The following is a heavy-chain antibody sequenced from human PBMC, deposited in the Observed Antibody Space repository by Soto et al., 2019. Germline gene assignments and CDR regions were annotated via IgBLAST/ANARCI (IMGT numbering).Heavy chain of an antibody. V-gene: IGHV1-18*01. CDR3: ARDDIVVVVAATPYYYYGMDV. Sequence: QVQLVQSGAEVKKPGASVKVSCKASGYTFTSYGISWVRQAPGQGLEWMGWISAYNGNTNYAQKHQDRVTTTKDTSPSTAYMELGSLRSDDTAVYYCARDDIVVVVAATPYYYYGMDVWGQGTTVTVSS. D-gene: IGHD2-15*01. CDR1: GYTFTSYG. CDR2: ISAYNGNT. J-gene: IGHJ6*02.